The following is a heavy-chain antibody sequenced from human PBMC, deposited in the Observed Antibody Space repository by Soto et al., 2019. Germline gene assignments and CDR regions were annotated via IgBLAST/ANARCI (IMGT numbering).Heavy chain of an antibody. V-gene: IGHV4-34*01. J-gene: IGHJ5*02. CDR1: GGSFSGYY. CDR2: INHSGST. D-gene: IGHD6-6*01. CDR3: ARPSSSTFVGYSWFDP. Sequence: SETLSLTCAVYGGSFSGYYWSWIRQPPGKGLEWIGEINHSGSTNYNPSLKSRVTISVDTSKNQFSLKLSSVTAADTALYYCARPSSSTFVGYSWFDPWGQGTLVTVSS.